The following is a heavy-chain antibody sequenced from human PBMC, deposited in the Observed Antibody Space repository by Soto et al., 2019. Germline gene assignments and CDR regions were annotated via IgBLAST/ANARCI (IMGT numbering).Heavy chain of an antibody. CDR1: GISVNTNGYY. V-gene: IGHV4-39*01. Sequence: SETLSLTCSVSGISVNTNGYYWGWVRQPPGKGLDWIGNIYYSGSTFYNPSLRGRVTISVDTSKNQFSLKVNSVTAADTAVYYCAGFVVPASRNTDFDYWGQGTLVTVSS. D-gene: IGHD2-15*01. CDR3: AGFVVPASRNTDFDY. J-gene: IGHJ4*02. CDR2: IYYSGST.